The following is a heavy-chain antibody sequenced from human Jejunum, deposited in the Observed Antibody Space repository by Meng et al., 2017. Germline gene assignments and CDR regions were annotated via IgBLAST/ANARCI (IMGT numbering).Heavy chain of an antibody. Sequence: GGSLRLSCAASGFTFDNYAMHWVRQAPGKGLEWVSGISWDSGRIDYADSVKGRFAISRDTAKNSLYLQMNSLRTEDTALYYCAKGQKSHCSNGICYDRTGDSFDSWGQGTLVTVSS. V-gene: IGHV3-9*01. D-gene: IGHD2-8*01. J-gene: IGHJ4*02. CDR3: AKGQKSHCSNGICYDRTGDSFDS. CDR1: GFTFDNYA. CDR2: ISWDSGRI.